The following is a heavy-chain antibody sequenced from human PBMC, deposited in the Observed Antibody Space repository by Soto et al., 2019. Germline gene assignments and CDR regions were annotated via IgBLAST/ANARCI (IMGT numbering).Heavy chain of an antibody. CDR3: ARDSMDYDYVWGSYPDY. CDR1: GYTFTNFG. CDR2: ISAYNGNT. J-gene: IGHJ4*02. V-gene: IGHV1-18*01. D-gene: IGHD3-16*01. Sequence: SVKVSCKASGYTFTNFGISWVRQAPGQGLEWMGWISAYNGNTNYAQKLQGRVTMTTDTSTSTAYMELRSLRSDDTAVYYCARDSMDYDYVWGSYPDYWGQGTLVTVSS.